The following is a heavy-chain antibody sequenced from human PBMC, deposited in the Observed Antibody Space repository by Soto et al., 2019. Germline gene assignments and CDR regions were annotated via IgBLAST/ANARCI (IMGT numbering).Heavy chain of an antibody. Sequence: GGSLRRSCAASGFTVSSNYMSWVRQAPGKGLEWVSVIYSGGSTYYADSVKGRFTISRDNSKNTLYLQMNSLRAEDTAVYYCAREAADCSGGSCYQIFDYWGQGT. V-gene: IGHV3-66*01. D-gene: IGHD2-15*01. J-gene: IGHJ4*02. CDR3: AREAADCSGGSCYQIFDY. CDR2: IYSGGST. CDR1: GFTVSSNY.